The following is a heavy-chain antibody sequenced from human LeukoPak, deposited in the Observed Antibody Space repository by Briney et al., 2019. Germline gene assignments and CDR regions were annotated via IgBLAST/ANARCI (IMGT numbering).Heavy chain of an antibody. CDR2: IWYDGSNK. J-gene: IGHJ6*02. D-gene: IGHD6-13*01. CDR3: ANAPSSSWSPYYYYGMDV. V-gene: IGHV3-33*06. CDR1: GFTFSSYG. Sequence: GGSLRLSCAASGFTFSSYGMHWVRQAPGKGLEWVAVIWYDGSNKYYADSVKGRFTISRDNSKNTLYLQMNSLRAEDTAVYYCANAPSSSWSPYYYYGMDVWGQGTTVTVSS.